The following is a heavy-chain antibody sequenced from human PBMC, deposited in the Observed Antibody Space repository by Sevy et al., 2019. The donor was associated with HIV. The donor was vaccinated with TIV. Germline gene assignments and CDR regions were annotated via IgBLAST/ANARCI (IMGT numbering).Heavy chain of an antibody. J-gene: IGHJ6*02. CDR3: ARGLAALPGYYYGMDV. CDR1: GFTFGSYG. D-gene: IGHD6-6*01. CDR2: ILYDSSNK. V-gene: IGHV3-30*03. Sequence: GGSLRLSCAVSGFTFGSYGMHWVRQAPGKGLEWVALILYDSSNKYYGDSVKGRFTISRDNSKNTLYLQMNSLRTDDTAVYYCARGLAALPGYYYGMDVWGQWTTVTVSS.